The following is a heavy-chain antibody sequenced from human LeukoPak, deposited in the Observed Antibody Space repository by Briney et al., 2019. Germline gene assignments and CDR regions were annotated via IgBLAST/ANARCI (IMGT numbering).Heavy chain of an antibody. J-gene: IGHJ4*02. D-gene: IGHD4/OR15-4a*01. V-gene: IGHV3-23*01. CDR1: GFTLSTNA. CDR2: ISGSGAST. CDR3: AKESGALGAPLYDY. Sequence: PGGSLRLSCLTSGFTLSTNAMSWVRQAPGKGLEWISGISGSGASTYYADSVKGRFTISRDNSKNMLYLQMNSLRAEDTAVYYCAKESGALGAPLYDYWGRGILVTASS.